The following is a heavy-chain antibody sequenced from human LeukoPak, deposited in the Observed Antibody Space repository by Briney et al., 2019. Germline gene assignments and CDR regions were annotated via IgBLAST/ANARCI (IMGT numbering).Heavy chain of an antibody. J-gene: IGHJ3*02. CDR1: GFTFSNYG. CDR3: ARDLGIAGTTHAFDI. CDR2: IYGGGPT. V-gene: IGHV3-53*01. Sequence: GGSLRLSCAASGFTFSNYGMNWVRQAPGRGLECVSVIYGGGPTYYADSVKGRFTISRDTSKNTLYLQMNSLRAEDTAVYFCARDLGIAGTTHAFDIWGQGTMVTVSS. D-gene: IGHD1-14*01.